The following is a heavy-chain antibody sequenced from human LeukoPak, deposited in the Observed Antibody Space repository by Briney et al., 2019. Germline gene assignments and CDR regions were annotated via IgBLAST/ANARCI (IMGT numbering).Heavy chain of an antibody. V-gene: IGHV3-74*01. J-gene: IGHJ4*02. CDR1: GFTFSNYW. D-gene: IGHD3-22*01. CDR3: ARGRGYYDSSGYYYGKYFDY. Sequence: PGGSLRLSCAASGFTFSNYWMHWVRQAPGKGLVWVSRINTDGSGTSYADSVEGRFTISSDNAKNTLYLQMNSLRAEDKAVYYCARGRGYYDSSGYYYGKYFDYWGQGTLVTVSS. CDR2: INTDGSGT.